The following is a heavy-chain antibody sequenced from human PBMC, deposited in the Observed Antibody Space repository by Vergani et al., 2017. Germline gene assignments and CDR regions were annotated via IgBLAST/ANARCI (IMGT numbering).Heavy chain of an antibody. CDR1: GYTFTSYG. D-gene: IGHD2-2*02. Sequence: VQLVQSGAEVKKPGASVKVSCKASGYTFTSYGISWVRQAPGQGLEWMGWISAYNGNTNYAQKLQGRVTMTTDTSTSTAYMELRSLRSDDTAVYYCARGPQRVYCSSTSCYIPQDNWFDPWGQGTLVTVSS. V-gene: IGHV1-18*01. CDR3: ARGPQRVYCSSTSCYIPQDNWFDP. J-gene: IGHJ5*02. CDR2: ISAYNGNT.